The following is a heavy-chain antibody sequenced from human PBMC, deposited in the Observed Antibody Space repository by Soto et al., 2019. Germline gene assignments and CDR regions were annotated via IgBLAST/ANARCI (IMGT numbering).Heavy chain of an antibody. V-gene: IGHV3-23*01. CDR1: GFTFSNYA. J-gene: IGHJ4*02. Sequence: EVRLLESGGGLVQPGGSLRLSCAASGFTFSNYAMTWVRQAPGKGLEWVSGLNGSGGSTSSADSVKGRFTISRDNSKNRLYSQMNRLTDGNTAVYHGTSGYSSGKGAPPDYWGQGTLVTVSS. CDR3: TSGYSSGKGAPPDY. D-gene: IGHD2-15*01. CDR2: LNGSGGST.